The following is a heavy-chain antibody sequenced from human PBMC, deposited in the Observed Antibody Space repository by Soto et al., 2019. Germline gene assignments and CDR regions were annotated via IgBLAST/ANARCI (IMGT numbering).Heavy chain of an antibody. CDR1: RYTFTSYA. J-gene: IGHJ4*02. Sequence: ASVKVSSKAPRYTFTSYAMHWVRQAPGQRLEWMGWINAGNGNTKYSQKFQGRVTITRDTSASTAYMELSSLRSEDTAAYYCAREVVTATFDYWGQGTLVTV. CDR2: INAGNGNT. CDR3: AREVVTATFDY. V-gene: IGHV1-3*01. D-gene: IGHD2-21*02.